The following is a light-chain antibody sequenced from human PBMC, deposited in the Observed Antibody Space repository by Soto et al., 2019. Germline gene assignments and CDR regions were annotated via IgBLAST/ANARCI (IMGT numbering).Light chain of an antibody. CDR3: RQYVSYPVT. Sequence: DIQMTQSPSTLSASVGDRVTIACRASQSISNSLAWYQQKPRKAPNLLIYKASSLESGGPSRFSGSGSGTEFTLTISSLQPDDFATYYCRQYVSYPVTFGGGTKVEMK. CDR2: KAS. V-gene: IGKV1-5*03. J-gene: IGKJ4*01. CDR1: QSISNS.